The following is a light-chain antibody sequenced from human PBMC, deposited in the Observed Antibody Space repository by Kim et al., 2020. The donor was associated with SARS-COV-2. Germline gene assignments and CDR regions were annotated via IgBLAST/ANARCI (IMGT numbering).Light chain of an antibody. J-gene: IGLJ2*01. Sequence: KTVTISCPRSSRSIAHNCVQWYQQRPGSVPTTLIYEDNQRPSGVPDRFSGSIDSSSNSAFLTISGLKTEDESDYFCQSYHDNIRVFGGGTQLTVL. V-gene: IGLV6-57*03. CDR1: SRSIAHNC. CDR2: EDN. CDR3: QSYHDNIRV.